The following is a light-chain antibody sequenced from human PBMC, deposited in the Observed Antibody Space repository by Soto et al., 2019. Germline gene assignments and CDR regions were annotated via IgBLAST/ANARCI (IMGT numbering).Light chain of an antibody. V-gene: IGKV3-15*01. J-gene: IGKJ2*01. CDR2: NAA. Sequence: EIVMTQSPATLSVSPGERATLSCRASQRIDTSLAWYQQRPGQAPRLLLYNAATRATGIPARFSGRGFGTEFTLTISSLQPDDFATYYCQQYNTYFRTFGQGTKLEIK. CDR1: QRIDTS. CDR3: QQYNTYFRT.